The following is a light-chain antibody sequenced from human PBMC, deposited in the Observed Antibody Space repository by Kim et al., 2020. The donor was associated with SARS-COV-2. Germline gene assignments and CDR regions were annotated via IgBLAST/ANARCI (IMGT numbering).Light chain of an antibody. CDR1: SSDVGTYND. Sequence: GQSLHISCTGSSSDVGTYNDVSWYQHHPGKVPKVILYEASKRPSGISTRFSGSKSGNTASLTISGLQAEDEADYYCCSYAGSNTFVFGGGTQLTVL. CDR2: EAS. J-gene: IGLJ2*01. CDR3: CSYAGSNTFV. V-gene: IGLV2-23*02.